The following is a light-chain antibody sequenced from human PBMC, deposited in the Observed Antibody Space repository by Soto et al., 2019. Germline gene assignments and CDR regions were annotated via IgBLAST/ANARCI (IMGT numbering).Light chain of an antibody. Sequence: EIVLTQSPATLSLSPGERATLSCRASQSVSSYLAWYQQKPGQAPRLLIYDASNRATGIPARFSGSGSGTDFTLTISSLEPEDFAVYYCSQRSNWPPWTFGQGTKVEIK. V-gene: IGKV3-11*01. J-gene: IGKJ1*01. CDR3: SQRSNWPPWT. CDR2: DAS. CDR1: QSVSSY.